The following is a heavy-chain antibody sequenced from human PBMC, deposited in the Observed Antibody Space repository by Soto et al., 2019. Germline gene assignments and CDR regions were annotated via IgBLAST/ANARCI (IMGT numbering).Heavy chain of an antibody. CDR2: ISCSDCKT. Sequence: AGSLILSFSASGFSFFIYALILFLQDPAKGLEWVSTISCSDCKTFYADSVKGRFSISRDTSQSTLYLQMNSLRADDTAMYYCARWSYLDYWGQGTRVTVSS. CDR3: ARWSYLDY. CDR1: GFSFFIYA. V-gene: IGHV3-23*01. J-gene: IGHJ4*02. D-gene: IGHD3-3*01.